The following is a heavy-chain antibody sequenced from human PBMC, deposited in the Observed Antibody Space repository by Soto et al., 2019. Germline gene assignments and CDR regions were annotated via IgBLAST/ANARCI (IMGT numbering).Heavy chain of an antibody. CDR2: ISGNGEII. J-gene: IGHJ4*02. CDR1: GFTFSDYY. Sequence: PGGSLRLSCAASGFTFSDYYIHWIRRAPGKGLEWISYISGNGEIIQYAASARGRFTISRDNAENSVYLEMDSLRAEDTALYYCARDVDADFRTDFDYWGLGTLVTVSS. D-gene: IGHD4-17*01. CDR3: ARDVDADFRTDFDY. V-gene: IGHV3-11*01.